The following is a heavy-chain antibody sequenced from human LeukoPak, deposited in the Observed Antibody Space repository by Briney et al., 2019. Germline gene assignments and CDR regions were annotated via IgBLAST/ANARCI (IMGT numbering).Heavy chain of an antibody. D-gene: IGHD3-22*01. Sequence: ASVKVSCKTSGYTFTGYYMHWVRQAPGQGLEWMGWINPNSGGTNYAQKFQGRVTMTRDTSISTAYMELSRLRSDDTAVYYCARSYYYDSSGSRHFDIWGQGTMVTVSS. CDR1: GYTFTGYY. CDR2: INPNSGGT. CDR3: ARSYYYDSSGSRHFDI. J-gene: IGHJ3*02. V-gene: IGHV1-2*02.